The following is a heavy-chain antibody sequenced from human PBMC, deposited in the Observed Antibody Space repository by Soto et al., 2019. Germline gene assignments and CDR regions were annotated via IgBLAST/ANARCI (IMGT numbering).Heavy chain of an antibody. D-gene: IGHD1-26*01. Sequence: EVQLVESGGGLVQPGGSLRLSCAASGLTLSDYYMDWVRQAPGKGLEWVSRSRNKANSYTTQYAASVQGRFTISRDDSKNSMYLQMNSLKIEDTAVYYCARDLGRGAWGQGTLVTVSS. J-gene: IGHJ5*02. V-gene: IGHV3-72*01. CDR1: GLTLSDYY. CDR3: ARDLGRGA. CDR2: SRNKANSYTT.